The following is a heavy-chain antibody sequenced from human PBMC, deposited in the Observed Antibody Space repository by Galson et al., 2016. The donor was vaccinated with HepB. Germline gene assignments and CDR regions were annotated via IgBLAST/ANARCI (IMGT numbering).Heavy chain of an antibody. CDR1: GGSFSGYS. CDR2: INESGRR. CDR3: ARGPYYHNNSGYPFDY. V-gene: IGHV4-34*04. Sequence: SETLSLTCAVYGGSFSGYSWSWIRQSPGTGLEWIGEINESGRRNHNPSLKSRASISVDTSKNQLSLKLSSVTAADTAVYYCARGPYYHNNSGYPFDYWGQGTLVTVTS. J-gene: IGHJ4*02. D-gene: IGHD3-22*01.